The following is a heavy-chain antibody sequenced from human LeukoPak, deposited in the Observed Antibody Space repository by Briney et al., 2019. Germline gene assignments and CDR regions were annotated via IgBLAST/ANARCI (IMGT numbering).Heavy chain of an antibody. D-gene: IGHD3-22*01. Sequence: GGSLRLSCEASGFTFSGYFMTWIRQAPGKGLEWVSYISSSGTAMFYTDSVKGRFTISRDNAKNSLFLQMNSLRAEDTAVYYCARDHYYDSSGYSQYYYYGMDVWGQGTTVTVSS. V-gene: IGHV3-11*04. CDR2: ISSSGTAM. CDR3: ARDHYYDSSGYSQYYYYGMDV. CDR1: GFTFSGYF. J-gene: IGHJ6*02.